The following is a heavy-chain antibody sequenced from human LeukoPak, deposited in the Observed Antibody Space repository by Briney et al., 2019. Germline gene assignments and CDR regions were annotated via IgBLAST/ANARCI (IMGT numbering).Heavy chain of an antibody. CDR3: AKGSRYYYYYYMDV. Sequence: PGGSLRLSCAASGFTFSSYAMSWVRQAPGKGLEWVSAISGSGGSTYYADSVKGRFTISRDNSKNTLYPQMNSLRAEDTAVYYCAKGSRYYYYYYMDVWGKGTTVTVSS. J-gene: IGHJ6*03. CDR2: ISGSGGST. D-gene: IGHD6-13*01. V-gene: IGHV3-23*01. CDR1: GFTFSSYA.